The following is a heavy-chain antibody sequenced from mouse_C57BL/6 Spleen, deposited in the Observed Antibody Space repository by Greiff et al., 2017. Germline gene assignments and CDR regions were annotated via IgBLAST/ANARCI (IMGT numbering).Heavy chain of an antibody. CDR2: IHPNSGST. V-gene: IGHV1-64*01. CDR3: ARGGFGDYAWFAY. D-gene: IGHD2-4*01. J-gene: IGHJ3*01. Sequence: QVHVKQSGAELVKPGASVKLSCKASGYTFTSYWMHWVKQRPGQGLEWIGMIHPNSGSTNYNEKFKSKATLTVDKSSSTAYMQLSSLTSEDSAVYYCARGGFGDYAWFAYWGQGTLVTVSA. CDR1: GYTFTSYW.